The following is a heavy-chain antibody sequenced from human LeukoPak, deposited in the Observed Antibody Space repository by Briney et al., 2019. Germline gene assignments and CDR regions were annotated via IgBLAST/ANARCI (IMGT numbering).Heavy chain of an antibody. D-gene: IGHD3-10*01. J-gene: IGHJ4*02. Sequence: GASVKLSFKASGYAFTGYDMHWVREAPGQGLEWMGWINPNSGGTNYAQKFQGRVTMTSDTSISTAYMELSSLRSDVTAVYSCVKDSDIRRRGCDDWGQGTLVTVSS. CDR3: VKDSDIRRRGCDD. CDR2: INPNSGGT. CDR1: GYAFTGYD. V-gene: IGHV1-2*02.